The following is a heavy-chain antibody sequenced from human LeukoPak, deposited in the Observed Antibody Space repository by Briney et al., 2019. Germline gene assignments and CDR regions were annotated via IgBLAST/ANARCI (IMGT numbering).Heavy chain of an antibody. CDR1: GGSISSYY. Sequence: PSETLSLTCTVSGGSISSYYWSWIRQPPGKGLEWIAYISDIGSINYNPSLKSRVTISLDTPKNQFSLKLSSVTAADTAVYYCAGHHPRNTVDFWGRGTLVTVSS. CDR2: ISDIGSI. CDR3: AGHHPRNTVDF. J-gene: IGHJ4*02. V-gene: IGHV4-59*08. D-gene: IGHD2/OR15-2a*01.